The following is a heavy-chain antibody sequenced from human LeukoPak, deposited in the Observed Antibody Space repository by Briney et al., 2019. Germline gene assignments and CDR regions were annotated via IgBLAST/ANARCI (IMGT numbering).Heavy chain of an antibody. CDR3: ARDGYRGCLGDY. V-gene: IGHV3-48*02. CDR2: ISGSGSAT. Sequence: PGGSLRLSCAASGFTFSSYGMNWVRQAPGKGLEWVSYISGSGSATYYADSVKGRFTISRDNAKNSLSLHMNSLRDDDTAVYLCARDGYRGCLGDYWGQGTLVTVSS. CDR1: GFTFSSYG. D-gene: IGHD1-26*01. J-gene: IGHJ4*02.